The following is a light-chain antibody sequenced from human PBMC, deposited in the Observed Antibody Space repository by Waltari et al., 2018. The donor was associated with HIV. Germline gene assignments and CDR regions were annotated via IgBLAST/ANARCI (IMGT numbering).Light chain of an antibody. V-gene: IGLV1-44*01. J-gene: IGLJ3*02. Sequence: QSVLTQPPSASRTPGPRVLMSCSGIKSNVGNTFVSWFQQIPGGAPKLVIYRKNRRPSGVPDRFSGAKSGSSASLAISGLHSDDEAYYFCASWDDNLGHWVFGVGTKLTV. CDR3: ASWDDNLGHWV. CDR2: RKN. CDR1: KSNVGNTF.